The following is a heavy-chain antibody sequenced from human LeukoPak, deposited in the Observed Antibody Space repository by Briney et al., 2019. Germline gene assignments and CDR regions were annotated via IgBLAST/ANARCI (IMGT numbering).Heavy chain of an antibody. CDR2: ISYDGSNK. D-gene: IGHD3-9*01. CDR1: GFTFSSYA. Sequence: GGSLRLSCAASGFTFSSYAMHWVRQAPGKGLEWVAVISYDGSNKYYADSVKGRFTISRDNSKNTLYLQMNSLRAEDTAVYYCARSLHLYYDILTGGYWGQGTLVTVSS. CDR3: ARSLHLYYDILTGGY. V-gene: IGHV3-30-3*01. J-gene: IGHJ4*02.